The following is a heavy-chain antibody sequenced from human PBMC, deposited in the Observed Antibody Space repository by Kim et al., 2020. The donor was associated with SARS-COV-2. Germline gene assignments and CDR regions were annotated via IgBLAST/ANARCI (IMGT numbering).Heavy chain of an antibody. J-gene: IGHJ4*02. V-gene: IGHV7-4-1*02. Sequence: ANGFQGLFVFSLDTAVSTAYLQISSLKAEDTAVYYCARVSAAAVIGFDYWGQGTLVTVSS. D-gene: IGHD6-13*01. CDR3: ARVSAAAVIGFDY.